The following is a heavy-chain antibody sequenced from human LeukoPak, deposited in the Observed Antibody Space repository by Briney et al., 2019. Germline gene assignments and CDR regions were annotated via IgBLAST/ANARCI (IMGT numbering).Heavy chain of an antibody. CDR1: GFTFGSYA. V-gene: IGHV3-23*01. D-gene: IGHD4-23*01. CDR2: IGSSGGTT. CDR3: ARVDDYGGKFDY. J-gene: IGHJ4*02. Sequence: GGSLRLSCAASGFTFGSYAMSWVRQAPGKGLEWVSGIGSSGGTTYYADSVKGRFTISRDNSKNSLYLQMNSLRAEDTAVYYCARVDDYGGKFDYWGQGTLVTVSS.